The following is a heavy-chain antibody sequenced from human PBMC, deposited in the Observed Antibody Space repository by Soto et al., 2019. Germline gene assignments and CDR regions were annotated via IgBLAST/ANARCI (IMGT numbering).Heavy chain of an antibody. V-gene: IGHV4-39*01. CDR3: ARQSYYDFWSGYHKQSWFDP. CDR2: IYYSGST. D-gene: IGHD3-3*01. CDR1: GGSISSSSYY. J-gene: IGHJ5*02. Sequence: SETLSLTCTVSGGSISSSSYYWGWIRQPPGKGLEWIGSIYYSGSTYYNPSLKSRVTISVDTSKNQFSLKLSSVTAADTAVYYCARQSYYDFWSGYHKQSWFDPWGQGTLVTVSS.